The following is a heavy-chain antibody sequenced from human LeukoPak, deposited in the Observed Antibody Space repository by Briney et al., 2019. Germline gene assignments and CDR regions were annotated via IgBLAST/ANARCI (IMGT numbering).Heavy chain of an antibody. CDR3: ARRGYSDSSGYDY. J-gene: IGHJ4*02. V-gene: IGHV3-21*01. CDR2: ISGDSSDI. Sequence: GGSRRLSCAASGFTFSSYTMNWVRQAPGKGLEWVSSISGDSSDIYYADSVMGRSTISRDNAKNSVYLQINSLRAEDTAIYYCARRGYSDSSGYDYWGQGTLVTVSS. CDR1: GFTFSSYT. D-gene: IGHD3-22*01.